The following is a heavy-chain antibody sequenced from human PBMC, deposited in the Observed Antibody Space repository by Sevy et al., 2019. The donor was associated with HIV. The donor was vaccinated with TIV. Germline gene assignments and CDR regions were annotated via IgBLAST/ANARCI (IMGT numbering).Heavy chain of an antibody. D-gene: IGHD4-17*01. J-gene: IGHJ3*02. Sequence: GGSLRLSCAASGFTFTDFYLNWVRQAPGKGLEWVSSISGFSNYKFYADSMKGRFTMSRDNAENSIYLQMNSLRAEDTAVYFCARRGPSTVHDAFDIWGQGTMVTVSS. CDR1: GFTFTDFY. CDR2: ISGFSNYK. CDR3: ARRGPSTVHDAFDI. V-gene: IGHV3-21*01.